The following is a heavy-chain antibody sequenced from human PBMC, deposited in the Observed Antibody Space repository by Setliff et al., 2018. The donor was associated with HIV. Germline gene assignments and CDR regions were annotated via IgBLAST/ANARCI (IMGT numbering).Heavy chain of an antibody. J-gene: IGHJ6*02. D-gene: IGHD1-26*01. V-gene: IGHV1-69*10. CDR3: ARPQWELGVDYYGMDV. CDR2: IIPILGIA. Sequence: SVKVSCKASGYTFTSYGISWVRQAPGQGLEWMGWIIPILGIASYSQKFQGRVTITADKSTSTAYMELSSLRSEDTAVYYCARPQWELGVDYYGMDVWGQGTTVTVSS. CDR1: GYTFTSYG.